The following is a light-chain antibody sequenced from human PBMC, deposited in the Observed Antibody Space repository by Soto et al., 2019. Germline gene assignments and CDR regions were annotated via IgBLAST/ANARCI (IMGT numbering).Light chain of an antibody. J-gene: IGKJ5*01. CDR2: DAS. V-gene: IGKV3-20*01. CDR1: QSVSSN. Sequence: EIVMTQSPATRSVSPGERATLSCRASQSVSSNLAWYQQKPGQAPRLLIYDASSRATGIPDRFSGSGSGTDFTLTISRLEPEDFAVYYCQQYRSSPLTFGQGTRLEIK. CDR3: QQYRSSPLT.